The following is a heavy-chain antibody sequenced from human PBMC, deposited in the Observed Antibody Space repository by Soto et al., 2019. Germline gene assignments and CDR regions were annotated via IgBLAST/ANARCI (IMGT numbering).Heavy chain of an antibody. Sequence: SETLSLTCTVSGGSISCYYWSWIRQPPGKGLEWIGYIYYSGSTNYNPSLKSRVTISVDTSKNQFSLKLSSVTAADTAVYYCAREGVSSSWYNYYGMDVWGQGTTVTVSS. CDR3: AREGVSSSWYNYYGMDV. CDR1: GGSISCYY. D-gene: IGHD6-13*01. J-gene: IGHJ6*02. CDR2: IYYSGST. V-gene: IGHV4-59*01.